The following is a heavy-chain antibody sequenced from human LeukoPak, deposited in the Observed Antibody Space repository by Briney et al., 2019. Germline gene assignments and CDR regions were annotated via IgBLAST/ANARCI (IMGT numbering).Heavy chain of an antibody. CDR3: AKDLTGLRYFDWLLPNDAFDI. CDR1: GFSFSIHD. J-gene: IGHJ3*02. Sequence: GGSLRLSCAASGFSFSIHDMTWVRQAPGKGLEWVSDIGSSGITTYYADSVKGRFTISRDNSKNTLYLQMNSLRAEDTAVYYCAKDLTGLRYFDWLLPNDAFDIWGQGTMVTVSS. V-gene: IGHV3-23*01. CDR2: IGSSGITT. D-gene: IGHD3-9*01.